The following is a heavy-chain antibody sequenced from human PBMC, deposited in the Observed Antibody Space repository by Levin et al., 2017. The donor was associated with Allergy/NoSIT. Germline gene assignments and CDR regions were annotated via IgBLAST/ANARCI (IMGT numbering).Heavy chain of an antibody. Sequence: LSFSSSFFPFLLSFLSWVRQAPGKGLEWVANIKQDGSEKYYVDSVKGRFTISSATAKNSLYLQMNSLRAEDTAVYYCARLIRGGRDGYNPKVWGFDYWGQGTLVTVSS. CDR2: IKQDGSEK. CDR3: ARLIRGGRDGYNPKVWGFDY. J-gene: IGHJ4*02. V-gene: IGHV3-7*01. D-gene: IGHD5-24*01. CDR1: FFPFLLSF.